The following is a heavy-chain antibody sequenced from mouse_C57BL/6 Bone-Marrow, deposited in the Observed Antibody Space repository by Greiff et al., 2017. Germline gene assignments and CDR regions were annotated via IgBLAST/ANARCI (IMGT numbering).Heavy chain of an antibody. CDR1: GFTFSSYG. J-gene: IGHJ3*01. CDR3: ARRGFSWFAY. Sequence: EVQLVESGGDLVKPGGSLKLSCAASGFTFSSYGMSWVRQTPDKRLDWVATISSGGSYTYYPDSVKGRFTISRDNAKNTLYLQMSSLKSEDTAMYYCARRGFSWFAYWGQGTLVTVSA. V-gene: IGHV5-6*01. CDR2: ISSGGSYT.